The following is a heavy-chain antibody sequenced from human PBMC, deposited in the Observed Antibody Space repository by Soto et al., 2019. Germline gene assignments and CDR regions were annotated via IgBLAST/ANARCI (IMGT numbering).Heavy chain of an antibody. CDR1: GYTFTDYY. CDR3: ARGGNLGGYDSFYYFYDLDV. D-gene: IGHD5-12*01. V-gene: IGHV1-2*04. CDR2: INLNSGGT. Sequence: ASVEVSCKASGYTFTDYYMHWVRQAPGQGLEWMGRINLNSGGTNYVQNFQGWVTMTRDTSISTAYMELSRLRSDDTAVYYCARGGNLGGYDSFYYFYDLDVWGQGTTVTVSS. J-gene: IGHJ6*02.